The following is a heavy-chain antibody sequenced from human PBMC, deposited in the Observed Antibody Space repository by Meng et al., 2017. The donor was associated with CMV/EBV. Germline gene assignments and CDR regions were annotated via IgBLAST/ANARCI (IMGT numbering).Heavy chain of an antibody. J-gene: IGHJ5*02. Sequence: SVNVSCKASGGTFSSYTISWVRQAPGQGLEWMGRIIPILGIANYAQKFQGRVTITADKSTSTAYMELSSLRSEDTAVYYCARDRGWLQFGYNWFDPWGQGTLVTVSS. CDR1: GGTFSSYT. CDR3: ARDRGWLQFGYNWFDP. V-gene: IGHV1-69*04. D-gene: IGHD5-24*01. CDR2: IIPILGIA.